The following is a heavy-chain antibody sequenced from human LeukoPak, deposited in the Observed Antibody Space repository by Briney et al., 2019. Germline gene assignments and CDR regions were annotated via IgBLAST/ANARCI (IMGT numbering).Heavy chain of an antibody. CDR1: GYSISSSNW. V-gene: IGHV4-28*03. CDR2: IYYSGST. Sequence: SETLSLTCAVSGYSISSSNWWGWIRQPPGKGLEWIGYIYYSGSTYYNPSLKSRVTISVGMSKNQFSLKLSSVTAADTAVYYCARDPGRWQQLGYFDYWGQGTLVTVSS. J-gene: IGHJ4*02. CDR3: ARDPGRWQQLGYFDY. D-gene: IGHD5-24*01.